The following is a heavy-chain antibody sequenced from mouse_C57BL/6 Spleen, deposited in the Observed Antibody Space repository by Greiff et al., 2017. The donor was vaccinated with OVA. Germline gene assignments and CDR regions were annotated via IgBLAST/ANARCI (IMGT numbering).Heavy chain of an antibody. J-gene: IGHJ2*01. CDR2: IYPGSGST. Sequence: QVQLQQPGAELVKPGASVKMSCKASGYTFTSYWITWVKQRPGQGLEWIGDIYPGSGSTNYNEKFKSKATLTVDTSSSTAYMQLSSLTSEDSAVYYWAREGDYGSSVFFDYWGQGTTLTVSS. CDR3: AREGDYGSSVFFDY. V-gene: IGHV1-55*01. D-gene: IGHD1-1*01. CDR1: GYTFTSYW.